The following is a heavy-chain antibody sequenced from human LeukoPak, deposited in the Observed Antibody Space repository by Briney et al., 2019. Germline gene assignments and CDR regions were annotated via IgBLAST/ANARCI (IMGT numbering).Heavy chain of an antibody. CDR3: AKDVQWLVRGFTFDY. CDR1: GFTFEVYA. Sequence: GGSLGLSGAASGFTFEVYALHGVRQAPGRGRGGASGISWNSGSIGYADSVKGRFTISRDNAKNSLYLQMNSLRAEDTALYYCAKDVQWLVRGFTFDYWGQGTLVTVSS. V-gene: IGHV3-9*01. J-gene: IGHJ4*02. CDR2: ISWNSGSI. D-gene: IGHD6-19*01.